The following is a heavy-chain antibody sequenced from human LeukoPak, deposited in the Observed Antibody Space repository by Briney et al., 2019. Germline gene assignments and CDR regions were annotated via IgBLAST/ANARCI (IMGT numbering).Heavy chain of an antibody. Sequence: GGSLRLSCAVSGFIFDDYGMSWVRQVSGKGLEWVSGINWNGGSTGYADSVKGRFTISRDNAKNSLYLQMNSLRVEDTALYYCAGGDRNGWYFDFWGQGTLVTVSS. J-gene: IGHJ4*02. V-gene: IGHV3-20*04. CDR1: GFIFDDYG. CDR2: INWNGGST. CDR3: AGGDRNGWYFDF. D-gene: IGHD6-19*01.